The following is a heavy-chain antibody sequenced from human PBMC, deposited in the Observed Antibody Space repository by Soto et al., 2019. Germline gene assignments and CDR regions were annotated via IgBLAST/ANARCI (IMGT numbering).Heavy chain of an antibody. D-gene: IGHD3-22*01. CDR1: GASISSGGYY. CDR3: ARDRPYDSSGLNY. J-gene: IGHJ4*02. V-gene: IGHV4-31*03. Sequence: SETLSLTCTVSGASISSGGYYWSWIRQHPGKGLEWIGYIYYSGSTYYNPSLKSRVAISVDTSKNQFSLKLSSVTAADTAVYYCARDRPYDSSGLNYWGQGTLVTVSS. CDR2: IYYSGST.